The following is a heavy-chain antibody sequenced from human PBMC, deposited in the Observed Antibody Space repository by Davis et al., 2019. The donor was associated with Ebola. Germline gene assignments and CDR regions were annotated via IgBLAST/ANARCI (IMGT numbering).Heavy chain of an antibody. CDR2: VYYSGST. Sequence: PSETLSLTCAVSGASIISGGYSWSWIRQPPGKGLEWIGYVYYSGSTYYNPSLKSRVTISLDRPKNHFSLKLSSVTAADTAVYYCARGSPFDSSGFYVPFDIWGQGSMVIVSS. J-gene: IGHJ3*02. V-gene: IGHV4-30-4*07. CDR3: ARGSPFDSSGFYVPFDI. D-gene: IGHD3-22*01. CDR1: GASIISGGYS.